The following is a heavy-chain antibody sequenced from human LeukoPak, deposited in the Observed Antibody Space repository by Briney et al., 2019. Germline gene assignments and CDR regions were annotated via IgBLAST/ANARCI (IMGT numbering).Heavy chain of an antibody. J-gene: IGHJ3*01. CDR3: GMSGDRVPLQDDVFDV. D-gene: IGHD1-26*01. V-gene: IGHV5-51*01. CDR1: GYSFTSYC. CDR2: IYPGDSGP. Sequence: KHGESLKISCKVSGYSFTSYCIGWVRQMPGKGLEWMGIIYPGDSGPTYSPSFQGQVTISVDKSINTAYLQWSSLQASDTAMYYRGMSGDRVPLQDDVFDVWGQGTVVTVST.